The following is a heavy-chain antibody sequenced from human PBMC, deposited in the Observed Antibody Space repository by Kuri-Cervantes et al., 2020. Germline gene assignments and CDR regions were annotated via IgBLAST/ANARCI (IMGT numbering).Heavy chain of an antibody. CDR3: AKTATTYYYDSSGYYEDY. V-gene: IGHV3-30*18. CDR2: ISYDGSNK. CDR1: GFTFSSYG. D-gene: IGHD3-22*01. J-gene: IGHJ4*02. Sequence: GESLKISCAAPGFTFSSYGMHWVRQAPGKGLEWVAVISYDGSNKYYADSVKGRFTISRDNSKNTLYLQMNSLRAEDTAVYYCAKTATTYYYDSSGYYEDYWGQGTLVTVSS.